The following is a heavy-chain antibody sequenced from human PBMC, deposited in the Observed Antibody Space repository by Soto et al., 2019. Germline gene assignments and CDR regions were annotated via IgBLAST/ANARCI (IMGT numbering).Heavy chain of an antibody. Sequence: QVQLVQSGAEVKKPGSSVKVSCKASGGTFSSYTISWVRQAPGQGLEWMGRIIPILGIANYAQKFQGRVIITADKSTSTTAIEVMSRRSEDKTVYYCASRDCSSTSCDAPSYYYYYGMDVWGQGTTVTVSS. V-gene: IGHV1-69*02. CDR2: IIPILGIA. CDR3: ASRDCSSTSCDAPSYYYYYGMDV. J-gene: IGHJ6*02. CDR1: GGTFSSYT. D-gene: IGHD2-2*01.